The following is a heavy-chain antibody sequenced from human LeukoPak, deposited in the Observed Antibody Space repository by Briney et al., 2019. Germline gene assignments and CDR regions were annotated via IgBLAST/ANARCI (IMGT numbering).Heavy chain of an antibody. D-gene: IGHD6-6*01. CDR1: GGSFSGYY. J-gene: IGHJ4*02. V-gene: IGHV4-34*01. CDR2: INHSGST. Sequence: SETLSLTCAVYGGSFSGYYWSWTRQPPGKGLEWIGEINHSGSTNYNPSLKSRVTISVDTSKNQFSLKLSSVTAADTAVYFCARRSIAAVDSWGQGTLVTVSS. CDR3: ARRSIAAVDS.